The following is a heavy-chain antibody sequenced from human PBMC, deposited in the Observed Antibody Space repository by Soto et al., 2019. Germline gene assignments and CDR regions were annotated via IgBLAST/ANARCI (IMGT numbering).Heavy chain of an antibody. CDR1: GGSISSYY. CDR3: ARDSIVGYDSSGPLWAFDI. D-gene: IGHD3-22*01. V-gene: IGHV4-59*01. Sequence: PSEILSLTCTVSGGSISSYYWSWIRQPPGKGLEWIGYIYYSGSTNYNPSLKSRVTISVDTSKNQFSLKLSSVTAADTAVYYCARDSIVGYDSSGPLWAFDIWGQGTMVTVSS. J-gene: IGHJ3*02. CDR2: IYYSGST.